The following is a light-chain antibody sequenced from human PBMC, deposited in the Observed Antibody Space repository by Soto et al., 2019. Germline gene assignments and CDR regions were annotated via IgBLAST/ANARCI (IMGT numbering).Light chain of an antibody. CDR1: QSISSW. CDR2: DAS. J-gene: IGKJ1*01. CDR3: QQYNSYSQT. V-gene: IGKV1-5*01. Sequence: DIQMTQSPSTLSASVGDRVTITCRASQSISSWLAWYQQKPGKARKLLIYDASSLESGVPSRFSGSGSGTEFTLTISSLQPDDFATYYCQQYNSYSQTFGQGTKVEIK.